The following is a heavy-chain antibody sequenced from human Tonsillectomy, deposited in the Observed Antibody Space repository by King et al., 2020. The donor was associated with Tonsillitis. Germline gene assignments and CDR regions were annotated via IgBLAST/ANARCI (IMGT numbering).Heavy chain of an antibody. CDR3: AKSGNSYGFDS. J-gene: IGHJ4*02. CDR2: ISYDGSTK. D-gene: IGHD5-18*01. V-gene: IGHV3-30*18. CDR1: GFTFSYYG. Sequence: VQLVESGGGVVQPGKSLRLSCEASGFTFSYYGMHWVRQAPGKGLEWVAVISYDGSTKYYADSVKGRFTISRDNSKNTLYLQMKSLRAEDTSLYYCAKSGNSYGFDSWGQGILVTVSS.